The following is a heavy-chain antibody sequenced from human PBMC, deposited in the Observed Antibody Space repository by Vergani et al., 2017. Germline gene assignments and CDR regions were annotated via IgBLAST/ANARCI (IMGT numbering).Heavy chain of an antibody. V-gene: IGHV4-39*01. Sequence: QLQLQESGPGLVKPSETLSLTCTVSGGSISSSSYYWGWIRQPPGKGLEWIGSIYYSGSTYYNPSLKSRVTISVDTSKNQFSLKLSSVTAAATAVYYCAIHSPYRSVVPAASSTFDIWGQGTMVTVSS. CDR2: IYYSGST. J-gene: IGHJ3*02. CDR3: AIHSPYRSVVPAASSTFDI. CDR1: GGSISSSSYY. D-gene: IGHD2-2*01.